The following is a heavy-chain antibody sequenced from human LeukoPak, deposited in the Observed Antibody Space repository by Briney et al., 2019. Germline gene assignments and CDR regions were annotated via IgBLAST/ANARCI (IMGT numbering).Heavy chain of an antibody. Sequence: PGGSLRLSCAASGFTFSSYAMTWVRQAPGKGLEWVSGISYSGDKTYYADSVKGRFTISRDNSKNTLYLQMNSLRAEDTAVYYCVKEDAGYCSGGTCHYYYYYYGLDVWGQGATVTVSS. CDR3: VKEDAGYCSGGTCHYYYYYYGLDV. V-gene: IGHV3-23*01. CDR2: ISYSGDKT. D-gene: IGHD2-15*01. CDR1: GFTFSSYA. J-gene: IGHJ6*02.